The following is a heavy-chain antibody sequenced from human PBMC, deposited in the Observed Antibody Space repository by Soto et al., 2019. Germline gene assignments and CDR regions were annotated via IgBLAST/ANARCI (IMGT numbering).Heavy chain of an antibody. J-gene: IGHJ4*02. CDR3: ARDSGYYYGSGSSY. CDR2: ISSSGSTI. D-gene: IGHD3-10*01. Sequence: GGSLRLSCAASGFTFSSYEMNWVRQAPGKGLEWVSYISSSGSTIYYADSVKGRFTISRDNAKNSLYLQMNSLRAEDTAVYYCARDSGYYYGSGSSYWGQGTLVTVSS. CDR1: GFTFSSYE. V-gene: IGHV3-48*03.